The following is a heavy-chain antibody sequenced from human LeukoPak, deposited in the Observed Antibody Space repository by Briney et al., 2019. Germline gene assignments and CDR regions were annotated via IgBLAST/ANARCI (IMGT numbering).Heavy chain of an antibody. V-gene: IGHV1-58*01. Sequence: SVKVSCKASGFTFTSSAVQWVRQARGQRLEWIGWIVVGSGNTNYAQKFQERVTITRDMSTSTAYMELSSLRSEDTAVYYCARDSGYSSSWYFGYYYGMDVWGQGTTVTVSS. D-gene: IGHD6-13*01. CDR2: IVVGSGNT. CDR3: ARDSGYSSSWYFGYYYGMDV. J-gene: IGHJ6*02. CDR1: GFTFTSSA.